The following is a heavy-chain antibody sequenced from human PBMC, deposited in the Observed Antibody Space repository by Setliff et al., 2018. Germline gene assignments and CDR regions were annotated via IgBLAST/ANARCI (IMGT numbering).Heavy chain of an antibody. J-gene: IGHJ4*02. Sequence: GGSLRLSCAASGFTFSNYEMNWVRQAPGKGLEWVSSIDTSSYWIYYADSVKGRFTISRDNADDSLYLQMDSLRAEDTAVYYCARSESCGSTHCSPYDYWGQGTLVTVSS. V-gene: IGHV3-21*01. CDR1: GFTFSNYE. D-gene: IGHD2-2*01. CDR3: ARSESCGSTHCSPYDY. CDR2: IDTSSYWI.